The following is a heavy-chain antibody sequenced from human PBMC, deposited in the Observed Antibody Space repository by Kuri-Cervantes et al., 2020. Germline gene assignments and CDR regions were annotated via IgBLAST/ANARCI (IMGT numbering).Heavy chain of an antibody. CDR3: ARETAATGYPFDY. J-gene: IGHJ4*02. D-gene: IGHD6-13*01. Sequence: SETLSLTCAVYGGSFSGYYWSWIRQPPGKGLEWIGEINHSGSTNYNPSLKSRVTISVDTSKNQFSPKLSSVTAADTAVYYCARETAATGYPFDYWGQGVLVTVSS. V-gene: IGHV4-34*01. CDR1: GGSFSGYY. CDR2: INHSGST.